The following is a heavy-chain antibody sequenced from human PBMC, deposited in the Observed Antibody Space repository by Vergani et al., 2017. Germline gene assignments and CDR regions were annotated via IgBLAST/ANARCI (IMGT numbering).Heavy chain of an antibody. CDR1: GFTFSNSA. J-gene: IGHJ4*02. CDR3: AKEGGGYCCGGTCYPEY. D-gene: IGHD2-15*01. V-gene: IGHV3-30*02. Sequence: VHLLESGGGLVQSGGSLRLSCAASGFTFSNSAVSWVRQAPGRGLAWVASIRSDESRRYYGDSMEGPFTISRDNSKNTLYLQMKSLRPEDTAVYYCAKEGGGYCCGGTCYPEYWGQGTLVIVSS. CDR2: IRSDESRR.